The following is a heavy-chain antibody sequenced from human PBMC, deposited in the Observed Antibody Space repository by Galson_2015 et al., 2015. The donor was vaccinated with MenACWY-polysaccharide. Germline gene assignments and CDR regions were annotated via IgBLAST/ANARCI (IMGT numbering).Heavy chain of an antibody. J-gene: IGHJ4*02. CDR3: ARRGTAINNPRNYFDH. CDR1: GFTFSSYW. CDR2: IKQDGSEK. Sequence: SLRLSCAASGFTFSSYWMSWVRQAPGKGLEWVANIKQDGSEKYYVDSVKGRFTISRDSAKNSLYLQMNSLRAEDTAVYYCARRGTAINNPRNYFDHWGQGTLVTVSS. V-gene: IGHV3-7*01. D-gene: IGHD5-18*01.